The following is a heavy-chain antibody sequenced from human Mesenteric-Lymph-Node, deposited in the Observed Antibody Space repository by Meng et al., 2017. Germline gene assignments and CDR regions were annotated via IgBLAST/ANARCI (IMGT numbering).Heavy chain of an antibody. J-gene: IGHJ4*02. Sequence: LQLQESGSGLVKPSQTLSLTCAVSGGSISSGGYSWSWIRQPPGKGLEWIGHIYHSGNTYYNPSLKSRVTMSVDRSKNQFSLMLTSVTATDTAVYYCARRRGGSGRDCWGQGTLVTVSS. CDR2: IYHSGNT. CDR3: ARRRGGSGRDC. D-gene: IGHD3-10*01. V-gene: IGHV4-30-2*01. CDR1: GGSISSGGYS.